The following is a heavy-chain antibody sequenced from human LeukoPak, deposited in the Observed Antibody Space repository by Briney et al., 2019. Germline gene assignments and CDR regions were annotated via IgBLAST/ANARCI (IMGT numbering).Heavy chain of an antibody. CDR2: IYENGGTT. Sequence: AGGSLRLSCVGSGFTFRSHAMSWVRQAPEKGLKFVSGIYENGGTTYYADSVKGRFSISRDNSKNTLYLQMDSLRGEDTAVYYCAKDFRIGYSAHFDYWGQGALVTVSS. J-gene: IGHJ4*02. CDR1: GFTFRSHA. D-gene: IGHD2-21*01. CDR3: AKDFRIGYSAHFDY. V-gene: IGHV3-23*01.